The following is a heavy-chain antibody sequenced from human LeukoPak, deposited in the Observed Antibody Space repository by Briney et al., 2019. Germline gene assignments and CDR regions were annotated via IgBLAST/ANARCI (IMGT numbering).Heavy chain of an antibody. CDR1: GFTFSDYY. D-gene: IGHD1-26*01. J-gene: IGHJ6*03. CDR3: ATYSGSPYYYYYYMDV. V-gene: IGHV3-11*04. CDR2: ISSSGSTI. Sequence: GGSLRLSCAASGFTFSDYYMSWIRQAPGKGLEGVSYISSSGSTIYYADSVKGRFTISRDNAKNSLYLQMNSLRAEDTAVYYCATYSGSPYYYYYYMDVWGKGTTVTVPS.